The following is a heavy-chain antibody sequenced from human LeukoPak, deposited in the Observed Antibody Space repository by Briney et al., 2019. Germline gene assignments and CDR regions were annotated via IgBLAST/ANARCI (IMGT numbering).Heavy chain of an antibody. CDR3: ARATRGLYDSSGYYQVSYYYYGMDV. Sequence: GGSLRLSCAASGFTFSSYGMHWVRQAPGKGLEWVAVIWYDGSNKYYADSVKGRFTISRDNSKNTLYLQMNSLRAEDTAVYYCARATRGLYDSSGYYQVSYYYYGMDVWGQGTTVTVSS. CDR1: GFTFSSYG. V-gene: IGHV3-33*01. CDR2: IWYDGSNK. D-gene: IGHD3-22*01. J-gene: IGHJ6*02.